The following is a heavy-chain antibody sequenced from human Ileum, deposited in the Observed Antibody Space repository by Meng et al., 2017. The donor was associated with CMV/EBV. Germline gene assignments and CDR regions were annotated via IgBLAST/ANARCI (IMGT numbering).Heavy chain of an antibody. J-gene: IGHJ4*02. CDR1: GFMFRKYV. V-gene: IGHV3-23*03. D-gene: IGHD6-19*01. CDR3: AKDRHPDSGWFFEY. Sequence: GESLKISCAASGFMFRKYVMSWARQAPGKGLEWVSVIHTGGNSTYYADSVKGRFTISRDTSTNTLYLQMNSLRAEDTAVYYCAKDRHPDSGWFFEYWGQGTLVTVSS. CDR2: IHTGGNST.